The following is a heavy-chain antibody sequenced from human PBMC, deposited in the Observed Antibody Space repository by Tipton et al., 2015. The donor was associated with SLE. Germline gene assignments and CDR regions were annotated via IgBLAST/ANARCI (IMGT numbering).Heavy chain of an antibody. Sequence: TLSLTCTVSGGPISSSSSYWGWIRQPPGKGLEWIGGIYYSGSTYYNPPLKSRATISEDTSKNQFSLKLSPVTAADTAVYYCPRLEGVTGYMDVWGKGTTVTVSS. D-gene: IGHD3-10*01. V-gene: IGHV4-39*07. CDR1: GGPISSSSSY. CDR3: PRLEGVTGYMDV. J-gene: IGHJ6*03. CDR2: IYYSGST.